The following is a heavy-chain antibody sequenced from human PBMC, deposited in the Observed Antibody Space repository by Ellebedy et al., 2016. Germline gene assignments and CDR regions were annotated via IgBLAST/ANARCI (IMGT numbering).Heavy chain of an antibody. D-gene: IGHD2-21*01. J-gene: IGHJ4*02. CDR1: GFTFNDYA. V-gene: IGHV3-9*01. CDR2: ITWNSGSI. Sequence: SLKISXEASGFTFNDYAMHWVRQAPGKGLEWVSGITWNSGSIGYADSVKGRFTISRDNSENTLFLQMSSLRAEDTAIYYCAKEFAAIALFEYWGQGTLVTVSA. CDR3: AKEFAAIALFEY.